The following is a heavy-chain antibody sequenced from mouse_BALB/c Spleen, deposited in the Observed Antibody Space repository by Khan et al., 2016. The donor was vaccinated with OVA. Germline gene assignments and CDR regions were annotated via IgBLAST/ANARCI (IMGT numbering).Heavy chain of an antibody. D-gene: IGHD2-14*01. CDR3: ARGGAAYYRNDGGVMDY. Sequence: QIQLVQSGPELKKPGETVRISCKASGYTFTTAGIQWVQKMPGKGLKWIGWINTHSGVPKYAEDFKGRFAFSLETSASTAYLQITNLKNEDTATYFCARGGAAYYRNDGGVMDYWGQGTSVTVSS. V-gene: IGHV9-4*02. CDR2: INTHSGVP. J-gene: IGHJ4*01. CDR1: GYTFTTAG.